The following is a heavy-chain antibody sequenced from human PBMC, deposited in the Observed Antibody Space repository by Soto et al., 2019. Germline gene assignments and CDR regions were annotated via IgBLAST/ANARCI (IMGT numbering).Heavy chain of an antibody. CDR1: GVHFDSYG. CDR3: ATDPYGSGSYYTQYYYFGMDV. CDR2: ISYDGDNK. J-gene: IGHJ6*02. Sequence: QVQLVESGGGVVQPGRSLRLSCAASGVHFDSYGMHWVRQAPGKGPEWVATISYDGDNKYYADSVKGRFTISRDNFKSTLHLQMNSLRTEDTAVYYCATDPYGSGSYYTQYYYFGMDVWGHGTTVTVSS. D-gene: IGHD3-10*01. V-gene: IGHV3-30*03.